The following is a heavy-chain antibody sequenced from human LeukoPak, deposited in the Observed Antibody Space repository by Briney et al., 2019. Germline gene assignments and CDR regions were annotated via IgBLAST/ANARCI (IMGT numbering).Heavy chain of an antibody. D-gene: IGHD2-15*01. CDR2: ISSSSSYI. CDR3: ARTIPGYCSGGSCYDGSDAFDI. CDR1: GFTFSSYS. V-gene: IGHV3-21*01. J-gene: IGHJ3*02. Sequence: PGGSLRLSCAASGFTFSSYSMNWVRQAPGKGLEWVSSISSSSSYIYYADSVKGRFTISRDNAKNSLYLQMNSLRAEDTAVYYCARTIPGYCSGGSCYDGSDAFDIWGQGTMVTVSS.